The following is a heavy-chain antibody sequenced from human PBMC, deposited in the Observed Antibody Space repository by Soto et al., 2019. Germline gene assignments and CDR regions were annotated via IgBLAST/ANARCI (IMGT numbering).Heavy chain of an antibody. CDR1: GFRISNYF. V-gene: IGHV3-7*03. CDR3: ARPRFRGMDV. CDR2: IKEDGSEK. J-gene: IGHJ6*02. D-gene: IGHD3-10*01. Sequence: GGSLRLSCVGSGFRISNYFMSWVRQAPGKGLEWVANIKEDGSEKYYVESVKGRFTISRDNAKNSLYLQVNSLRDEDTAVYYCARPRFRGMDVWGQGTTVTVSS.